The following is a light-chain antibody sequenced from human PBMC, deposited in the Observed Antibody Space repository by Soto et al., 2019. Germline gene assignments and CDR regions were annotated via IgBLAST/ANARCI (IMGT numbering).Light chain of an antibody. CDR1: QSVSSSY. Sequence: IVVKMSPVTVSLSPKERAPLYCSCSQSVSSSYLAWYQQKPGQAPRLLIYGASSRATGIPDRFSGSGSGTDFTLTISRLEPEDFAVYYCQQYGSSPRTFGQGTKV. CDR2: GAS. J-gene: IGKJ1*01. V-gene: IGKV3-20*01. CDR3: QQYGSSPRT.